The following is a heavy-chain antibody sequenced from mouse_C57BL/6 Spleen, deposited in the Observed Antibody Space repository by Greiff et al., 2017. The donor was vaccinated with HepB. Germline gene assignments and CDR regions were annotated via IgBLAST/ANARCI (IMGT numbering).Heavy chain of an antibody. CDR2: INPNNGGT. CDR3: AREAYYYGSSSYAMDY. D-gene: IGHD1-1*01. Sequence: VQLQQSGPELVKPGASVKMSCKASGYTFTDYNMHWVKQSHGKSLEWIGYINPNNGGTSYNQKFKGKATLTVNKSSSTAYMELRSLTSEVSAVYYCAREAYYYGSSSYAMDYWGQGTSVTVSS. CDR1: GYTFTDYN. V-gene: IGHV1-22*01. J-gene: IGHJ4*01.